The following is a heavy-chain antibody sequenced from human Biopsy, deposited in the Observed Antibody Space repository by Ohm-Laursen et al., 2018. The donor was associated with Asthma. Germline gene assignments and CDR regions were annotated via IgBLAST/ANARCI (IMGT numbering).Heavy chain of an antibody. CDR3: AREGVAGTHIED. Sequence: SLRLSCAASGFSFSSYAMSWVRQAPGKGLEWVSGHSGRGAKTYYADSVKGRLTISRDNSKNTLSLQMNSLTAEDTAVYYCAREGVAGTHIEDWGQGTLVTVSS. CDR1: GFSFSSYA. V-gene: IGHV3-23*01. CDR2: HSGRGAKT. D-gene: IGHD6-19*01. J-gene: IGHJ4*02.